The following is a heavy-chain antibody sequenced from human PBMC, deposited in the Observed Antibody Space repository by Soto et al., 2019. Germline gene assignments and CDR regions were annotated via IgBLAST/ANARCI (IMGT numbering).Heavy chain of an antibody. CDR2: IDWDDDK. Sequence: SRPTLVNPTQTLTLTCTFSGFSLSTSGMRVSWIRQPPGKALEWLARIDWDDDKFYSTSLKTRLTISKDTSKNQVVLTMTNMDPVDTATYYCARIQAGQWLGFDYWGQGTLVTV. CDR3: ARIQAGQWLGFDY. J-gene: IGHJ4*02. CDR1: GFSLSTSGMR. V-gene: IGHV2-70*04. D-gene: IGHD6-19*01.